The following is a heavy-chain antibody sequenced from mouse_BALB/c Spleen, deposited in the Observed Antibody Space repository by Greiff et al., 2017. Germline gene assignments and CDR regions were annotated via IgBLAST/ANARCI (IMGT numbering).Heavy chain of an antibody. J-gene: IGHJ2*01. D-gene: IGHD2-1*01. CDR2: ISSGCSTI. CDR3: ATYGNYDY. CDR1: GFTFSSFG. Sequence: EVQLVESGGGLVQPGGSRKLSCAASGFTFSSFGMHWVRQAPEKGLEWVAYISSGCSTIYYADTVKGRFTISRDNPKNTLFLQMTSLRSEDTAMYYCATYGNYDYWGQGTTLTVSS. V-gene: IGHV5-17*02.